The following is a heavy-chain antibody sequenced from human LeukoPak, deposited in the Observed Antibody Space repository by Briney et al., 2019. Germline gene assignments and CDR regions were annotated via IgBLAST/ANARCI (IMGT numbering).Heavy chain of an antibody. Sequence: ASVKVSCRASGYTFTGYYMHWVRQAPGQGLEWMGWINPNSGGTNYAQKFQGRVTMTRDTSISTAYMELSRLRSDDTAVYYCARVGRRDQSELLHIDYWGQGTLVTVSS. J-gene: IGHJ4*02. CDR3: ARVGRRDQSELLHIDY. CDR2: INPNSGGT. D-gene: IGHD1-26*01. V-gene: IGHV1-2*02. CDR1: GYTFTGYY.